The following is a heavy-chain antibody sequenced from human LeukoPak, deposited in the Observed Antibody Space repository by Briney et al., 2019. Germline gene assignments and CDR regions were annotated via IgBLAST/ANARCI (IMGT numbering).Heavy chain of an antibody. J-gene: IGHJ4*02. V-gene: IGHV3-48*03. Sequence: GGSLRLSCAASGFTFSSYEMNWVRQAPGKGLEWVLYISSSGSTIYYADSVKGRFTISRDNAKNSLYLQMNSLRAEDTAVYYCAITSIAARTPVDYWGQGTLVTVSS. D-gene: IGHD6-6*01. CDR3: AITSIAARTPVDY. CDR2: ISSSGSTI. CDR1: GFTFSSYE.